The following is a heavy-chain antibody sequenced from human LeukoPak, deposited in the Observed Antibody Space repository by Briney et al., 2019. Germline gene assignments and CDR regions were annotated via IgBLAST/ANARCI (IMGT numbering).Heavy chain of an antibody. D-gene: IGHD3-10*01. Sequence: GGSLRLSCAVSGFTFSSYSMNWVRQAPGKGLEWVSSISGGSGYIYYADSVKGRFTISRDNAKNSLYLQMNSLRAEDTAVYYCAVRSMKRPHEFYYWGQGALVTVSS. V-gene: IGHV3-21*01. CDR1: GFTFSSYS. CDR2: ISGGSGYI. J-gene: IGHJ4*02. CDR3: AVRSMKRPHEFYY.